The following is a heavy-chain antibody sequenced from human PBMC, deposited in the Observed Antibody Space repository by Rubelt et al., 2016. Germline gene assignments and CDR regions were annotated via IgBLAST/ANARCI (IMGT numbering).Heavy chain of an antibody. V-gene: IGHV1-46*01. Sequence: GLEWIGIINPSGAPATYAQKFQGRVSMTRDTSTTTVYMALNSLRSDDTAVYYCARGSTGDAFDIWGQGTMVTVSS. D-gene: IGHD4-17*01. CDR3: ARGSTGDAFDI. CDR2: INPSGAPA. J-gene: IGHJ3*02.